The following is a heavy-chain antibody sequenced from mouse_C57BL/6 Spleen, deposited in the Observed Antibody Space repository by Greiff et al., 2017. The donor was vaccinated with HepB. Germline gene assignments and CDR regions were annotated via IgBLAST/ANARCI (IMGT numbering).Heavy chain of an antibody. CDR3: ARKELATTYFDY. Sequence: VQLQQSGTELVKPGASVKLSCKASGYTFTSYWMHWVKQRPGQGLEWIGNINPSNGGTNYNEKFKSKATLTVDKSSSTAYMQLSSLTSEDSAVYYCARKELATTYFDYWGQGTTLTVSS. J-gene: IGHJ2*01. CDR2: INPSNGGT. CDR1: GYTFTSYW. V-gene: IGHV1-53*01. D-gene: IGHD2-3*01.